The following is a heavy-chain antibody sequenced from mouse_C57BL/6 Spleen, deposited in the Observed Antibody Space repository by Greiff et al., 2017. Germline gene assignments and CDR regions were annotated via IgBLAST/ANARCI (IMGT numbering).Heavy chain of an antibody. J-gene: IGHJ1*03. CDR1: GYSFTGYY. CDR3: ARLATDLHCDV. D-gene: IGHD2-13*01. CDR2: INPSTGGT. Sequence: EVQLQQSGPELVKPGASVKISCKASGYSFTGYYMNWVKQSPEKSLEWIGEINPSTGGTTYNQKFKAKATLTVDKSSSTAYMQLKSLTSEDSAVYYCARLATDLHCDVWGTGTTVTVSS. V-gene: IGHV1-42*01.